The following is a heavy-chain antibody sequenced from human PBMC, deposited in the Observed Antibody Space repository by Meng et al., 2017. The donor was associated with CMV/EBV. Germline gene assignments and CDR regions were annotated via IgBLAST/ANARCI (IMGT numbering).Heavy chain of an antibody. CDR1: GFTSSSYE. V-gene: IGHV3-48*03. D-gene: IGHD5-18*01. CDR2: ISSSGSTI. CDR3: ARDHRQPLYYYYGMDV. Sequence: GGSLRLSCAASGFTSSSYEMNWVRQAPGKGLEWVSYISSSGSTIYYADSVKGRFTISRDNAKTSLYLQMNSLRAEDTAVYYCARDHRQPLYYYYGMDVWGQGTTVTVSS. J-gene: IGHJ6*02.